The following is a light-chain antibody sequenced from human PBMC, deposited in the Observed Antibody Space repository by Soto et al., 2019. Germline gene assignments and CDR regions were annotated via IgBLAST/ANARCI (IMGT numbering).Light chain of an antibody. CDR3: QQYHNWPPA. J-gene: IGKJ4*01. V-gene: IGKV3-15*01. CDR1: QSVSSN. CDR2: GAS. Sequence: EIVMTQSPATLSVSPGERATLSCRASQSVSSNLAWYQQKPGQAPRLLIYGASTRATGIPARFSGSGSATEFTLTISSLQSEDFAVYYCQQYHNWPPAFGGGTKLEIK.